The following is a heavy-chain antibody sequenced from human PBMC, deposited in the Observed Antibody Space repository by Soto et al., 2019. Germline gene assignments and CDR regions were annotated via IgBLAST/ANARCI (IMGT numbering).Heavy chain of an antibody. Sequence: QVQLVQSGAEVKKSGASVKVSCKASGYTFTTYGITWVRQAPGQGLEWMGWISAYNGNTNYAQKLQGRVTMTTDTSTSTAYMELRSLRSDDTAVYYCASDVIPALNYYYYGLDVWGQGTTVTVSS. CDR2: ISAYNGNT. J-gene: IGHJ6*02. D-gene: IGHD2-2*01. CDR1: GYTFTTYG. CDR3: ASDVIPALNYYYYGLDV. V-gene: IGHV1-18*01.